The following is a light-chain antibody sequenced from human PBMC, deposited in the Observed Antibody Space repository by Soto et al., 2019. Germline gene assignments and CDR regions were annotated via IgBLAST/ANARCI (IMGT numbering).Light chain of an antibody. J-gene: IGLJ1*01. V-gene: IGLV2-14*03. CDR2: DVS. CDR1: SSDVGRYKA. Sequence: QSALTQPASVSGSPGQSITISCSGTSSDVGRYKADSWYQQHPGKVPQLMIYDVSIRPSGISDRFSASKSGNMASLTISGLQAEDEADYYCSSYTVSGSYVFGTGTKVTVL. CDR3: SSYTVSGSYV.